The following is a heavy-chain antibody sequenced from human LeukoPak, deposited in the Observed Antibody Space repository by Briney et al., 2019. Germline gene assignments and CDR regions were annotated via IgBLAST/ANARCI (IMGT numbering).Heavy chain of an antibody. CDR1: GGSISSYY. CDR3: ARGRVEMATIDFDY. D-gene: IGHD5-24*01. Sequence: SETLSLTCTVSGGSISSYYWSWIRQPPGKALEWIGSVYYSGTTSYNPSLKSRVTISVDMSKNHFSLRLSSVTAADTAMYYCARGRVEMATIDFDYWGQGTLVTVSS. J-gene: IGHJ4*02. V-gene: IGHV4-59*12. CDR2: VYYSGTT.